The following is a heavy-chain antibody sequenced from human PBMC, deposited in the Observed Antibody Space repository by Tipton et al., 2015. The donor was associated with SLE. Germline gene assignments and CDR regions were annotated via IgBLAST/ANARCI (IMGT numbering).Heavy chain of an antibody. CDR3: ARGLSPFWSGRKNWFDP. CDR2: IYYSGST. CDR1: GGSISRHY. D-gene: IGHD3-3*01. J-gene: IGHJ5*02. Sequence: TLSLTCTVSGGSISRHYWSWIRQSPGKGLEWIGHIYYSGSTNYNPSLKSRVSISLDTSKSQFSLTLSSVTAADTAIYYCARGLSPFWSGRKNWFDPWGQGTLVTVSS. V-gene: IGHV4-59*08.